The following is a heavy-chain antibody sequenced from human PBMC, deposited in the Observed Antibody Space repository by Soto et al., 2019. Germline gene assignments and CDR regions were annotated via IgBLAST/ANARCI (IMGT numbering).Heavy chain of an antibody. D-gene: IGHD6-13*01. CDR1: GYSFTSYW. Sequence: GESLKISCKGSGYSFTSYWIGWVRQMPGKGLEWMGIIYPGDSDTRYSPSFQGQVTISADKSISTAYLQWGSLKASDTAMYYCARMEAAAEPYYYYGMDVWGQGTTVTVSS. CDR2: IYPGDSDT. J-gene: IGHJ6*02. V-gene: IGHV5-51*01. CDR3: ARMEAAAEPYYYYGMDV.